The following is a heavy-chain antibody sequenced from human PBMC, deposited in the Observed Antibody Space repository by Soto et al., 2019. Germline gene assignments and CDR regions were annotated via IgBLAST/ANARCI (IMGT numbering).Heavy chain of an antibody. D-gene: IGHD1-26*01. CDR1: GFTFSDYY. CDR2: ICSTSSCT. Sequence: GGSLRLSCASSGFTFSDYYMSWIRQAPGKGLEWVSYICSTSSCTNYADSVKGRFTISRDNAKNSLYLQMDSLRAEDTAVYYCARHGSYCFDCWGQGTLVTVSS. CDR3: ARHGSYCFDC. J-gene: IGHJ4*02. V-gene: IGHV3-11*06.